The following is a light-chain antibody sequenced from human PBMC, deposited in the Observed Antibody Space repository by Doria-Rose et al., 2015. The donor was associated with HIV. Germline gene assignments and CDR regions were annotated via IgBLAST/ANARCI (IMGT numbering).Light chain of an antibody. Sequence: NFMLTQPHSVSESPGKTVTISCTRSRGNIALNYAQWYQQRPDSPPTTVIYEDDQRHPAAPDRFPGSIDSSSNSASLTISGLETEDEADYYCQSFDSNDHSYVFGTGTKVTVL. V-gene: IGLV6-57*01. CDR2: EDD. CDR3: QSFDSNDHSYV. CDR1: RGNIALNY. J-gene: IGLJ1*01.